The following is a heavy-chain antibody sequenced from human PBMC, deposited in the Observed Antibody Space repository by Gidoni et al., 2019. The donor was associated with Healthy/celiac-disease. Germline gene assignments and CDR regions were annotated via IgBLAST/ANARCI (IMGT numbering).Heavy chain of an antibody. CDR2: ISYDGSNK. V-gene: IGHV3-30*01. D-gene: IGHD6-13*01. J-gene: IGHJ4*02. Sequence: QVQLVESGGGVVQPGRSLRLSCAASGFTFSSYAMHWVRQAPGKGLEWVAVISYDGSNKYYADSVKGRFTISRDNSKNTLYLQMNSLRAEDTAVYYCARVGYSSSWGADYWGQGTLVTVSS. CDR1: GFTFSSYA. CDR3: ARVGYSSSWGADY.